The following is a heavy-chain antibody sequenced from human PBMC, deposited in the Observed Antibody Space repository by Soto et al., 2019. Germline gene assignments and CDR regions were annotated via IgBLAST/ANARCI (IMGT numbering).Heavy chain of an antibody. V-gene: IGHV6-1*01. CDR1: GDSVSSNSAA. D-gene: IGHD2-2*01. Sequence: PSQTLSLTCAISGDSVSSNSAAWNWIRQSPSRGLEWLGRTYYRSKWYNDYAVSVKSRITINPDTSKNQFSLQLNSVTPEDTAVYYCARAPGYCISTSCYAGGSMDVWGQRSTVTGSS. CDR3: ARAPGYCISTSCYAGGSMDV. J-gene: IGHJ6*02. CDR2: TYYRSKWYN.